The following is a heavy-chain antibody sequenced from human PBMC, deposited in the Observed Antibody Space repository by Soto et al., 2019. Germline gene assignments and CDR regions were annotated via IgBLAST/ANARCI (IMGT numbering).Heavy chain of an antibody. CDR1: GYTFTGYY. Sequence: ASVKVSCKASGYTFTGYYMHWVRQAPGQGLEWMGWINPNSGGTNYAQKFQGWVTMTRDTSISTAYMELSRLRSDDTAVYYCARGRYDFWSGPILNYYYYYMDVWGKGTTVTVSS. CDR2: INPNSGGT. J-gene: IGHJ6*03. D-gene: IGHD3-3*01. CDR3: ARGRYDFWSGPILNYYYYYMDV. V-gene: IGHV1-2*04.